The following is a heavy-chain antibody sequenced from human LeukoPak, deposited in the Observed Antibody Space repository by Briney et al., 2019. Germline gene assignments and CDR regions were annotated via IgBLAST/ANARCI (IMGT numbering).Heavy chain of an antibody. Sequence: PGGSLRLSCAASGFTFSSYSMNWVRQAPGKGLEWVSSISSSSSYIYYADSVKGRFTISRDNAKNSLYLQMNSLRAEDTAVYYYARDDPPRRVYYGMDVWGQGTTVTVSS. CDR2: ISSSSSYI. CDR3: ARDDPPRRVYYGMDV. V-gene: IGHV3-21*01. CDR1: GFTFSSYS. J-gene: IGHJ6*02.